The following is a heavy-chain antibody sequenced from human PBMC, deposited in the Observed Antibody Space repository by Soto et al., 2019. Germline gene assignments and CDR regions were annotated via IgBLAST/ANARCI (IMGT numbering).Heavy chain of an antibody. CDR3: ASSNIAAAPYGMDV. Sequence: QVQLVQSGAEVKKPGASVKVSCKASGYTFTRYAMHWVRQAPGQRLEWMGWINAGNGNTKYSQKFQGRVTITRDTSASAAYMELSSLRSEDTAVYYCASSNIAAAPYGMDVWGQGTTVTVSS. D-gene: IGHD6-13*01. V-gene: IGHV1-3*01. J-gene: IGHJ6*02. CDR2: INAGNGNT. CDR1: GYTFTRYA.